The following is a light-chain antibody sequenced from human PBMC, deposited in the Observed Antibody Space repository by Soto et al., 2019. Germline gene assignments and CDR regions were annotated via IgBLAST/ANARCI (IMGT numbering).Light chain of an antibody. J-gene: IGKJ5*01. Sequence: DIQATQSPSSVSASVGDRVTITCRARQDIAAYLAWYQHKPGRAPELLIHAASSLQSGVPSRFSGSGSGTDFTLTINSLQPEDFATYYCPQAYSFPNTFGQGTRLEIK. V-gene: IGKV1D-12*01. CDR2: AAS. CDR3: PQAYSFPNT. CDR1: QDIAAY.